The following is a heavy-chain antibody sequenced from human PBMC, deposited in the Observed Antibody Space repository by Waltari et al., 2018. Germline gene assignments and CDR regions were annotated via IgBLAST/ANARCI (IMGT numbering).Heavy chain of an antibody. V-gene: IGHV4-34*01. CDR2: INHSGSA. J-gene: IGHJ3*01. Sequence: QVQLHQWGAGLLKPSETLSLTCAVYGGSLSDYYWSWIRQPPGKGLGWIGEINHSGSANYNPSLKSRVIISVDTSKNHFSLKLSSVTAADTAVYYCARHLMGGRGAFDVWGQGTMVTVSS. D-gene: IGHD3-16*01. CDR1: GGSLSDYY. CDR3: ARHLMGGRGAFDV.